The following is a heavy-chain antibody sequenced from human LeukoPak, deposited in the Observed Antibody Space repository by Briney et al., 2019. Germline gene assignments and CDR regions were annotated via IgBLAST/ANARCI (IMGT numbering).Heavy chain of an antibody. J-gene: IGHJ4*02. V-gene: IGHV3-48*04. CDR1: GFTFSSYG. CDR2: ISSSGSTI. CDR3: AREAPTQHSSSWPLDY. D-gene: IGHD6-13*01. Sequence: PGGSLRLSCAASGFTFSSYGMHWVRQAPGKGLEWVSYISSSGSTIYYADSVKGRFTISRDNAKNSLYLQMNSLRAEDTALYYCAREAPTQHSSSWPLDYWGQGTLVTVSS.